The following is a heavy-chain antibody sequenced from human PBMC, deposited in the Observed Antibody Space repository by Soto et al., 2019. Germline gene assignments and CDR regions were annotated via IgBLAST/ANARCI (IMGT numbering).Heavy chain of an antibody. D-gene: IGHD2-8*01. Sequence: SQTLSLTCAISGGSVSTNSATWDWIRPSPSRGLEWLGRTYYRSNWYTDYAVSVKGRITISPDTSNNQLSLQLNSVTPDDTAVYYCARLIGNSWLDSWGQGTLVTVSS. CDR1: GGSVSTNSAT. CDR2: TYYRSNWYT. CDR3: ARLIGNSWLDS. J-gene: IGHJ5*01. V-gene: IGHV6-1*01.